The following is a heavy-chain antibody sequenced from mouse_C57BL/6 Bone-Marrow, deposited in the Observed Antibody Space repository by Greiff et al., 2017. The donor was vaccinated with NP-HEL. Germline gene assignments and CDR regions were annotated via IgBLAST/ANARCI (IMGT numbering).Heavy chain of an antibody. V-gene: IGHV5-12*01. D-gene: IGHD2-3*01. J-gene: IGHJ4*01. CDR2: ISNGGGST. CDR1: GFTFSDYY. Sequence: EVQRVESGGGLVQPGGSLKLSCAASGFTFSDYYMYWVRQTPEKRLEWVAYISNGGGSTYYPDTVKGRFTISRDNAKNTLYLQMSRLKSEDTAMYYCARRNGYYLYAMDYWGQGTSVTVSS. CDR3: ARRNGYYLYAMDY.